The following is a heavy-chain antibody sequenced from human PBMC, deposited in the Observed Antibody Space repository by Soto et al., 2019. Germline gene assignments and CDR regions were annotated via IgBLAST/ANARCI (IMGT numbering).Heavy chain of an antibody. CDR1: GFTFSRYW. CDR2: IKEDGSEK. D-gene: IGHD3-22*01. CDR3: ARGFDSSGYYRGKYYYHAMDV. Sequence: EVQLVESGGGLVQPGGSLRLSCATSGFTFSRYWMSWVRQAPGKGLEWVANIKEDGSEKYYVDSVKGRFTISRDNAKNSLYLQMNSLRVEETAIYYCARGFDSSGYYRGKYYYHAMDVWGQGTTVTVSS. V-gene: IGHV3-7*01. J-gene: IGHJ6*02.